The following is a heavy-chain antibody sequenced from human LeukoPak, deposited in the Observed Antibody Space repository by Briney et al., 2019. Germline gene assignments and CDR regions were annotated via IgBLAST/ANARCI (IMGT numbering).Heavy chain of an antibody. V-gene: IGHV4-59*01. CDR1: DGSLSSYY. CDR3: ARDRYYGDEPQFDY. D-gene: IGHD4-17*01. CDR2: IYYSGST. Sequence: SETLSLTCTVSDGSLSSYYWTGIRQPPGKGLEWIGYIYYSGSTNYNPSLKSRVTISLDTSKSQFSLKLSSVTAADTAVYYCARDRYYGDEPQFDYWGQGTLVTVSS. J-gene: IGHJ4*02.